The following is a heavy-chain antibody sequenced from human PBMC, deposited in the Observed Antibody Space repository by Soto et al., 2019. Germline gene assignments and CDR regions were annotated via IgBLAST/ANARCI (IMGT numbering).Heavy chain of an antibody. J-gene: IGHJ5*02. D-gene: IGHD6-6*01. CDR2: IYYSGST. Sequence: QVQLQESGPGLVMPSETLSLTCTVSGGSISSYYWSWLRQPPGKGLEGIGYIYYSGSTNYTPSRKSRVTISVDTSKNQFSLKLSSVTAADTAVYYCASVRANHCFHPWGQGTLVTVSS. CDR3: ASVRANHCFHP. CDR1: GGSISSYY. V-gene: IGHV4-59*01.